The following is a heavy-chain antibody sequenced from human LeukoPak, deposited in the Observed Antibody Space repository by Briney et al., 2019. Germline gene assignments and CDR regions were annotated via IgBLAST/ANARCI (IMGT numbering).Heavy chain of an antibody. J-gene: IGHJ4*02. CDR3: ARESLEFRFFDF. V-gene: IGHV4-61*02. Sequence: SQTLSLTCTVSGGSISSGSYYWGWIRQPAGKGLEWIGRIYTTGRTIYNPSLKSQVTISINTSKNQFSLKLTSVTATDTAIYYCARESLEFRFFDFWGQGALVTVSS. CDR2: IYTTGRT. CDR1: GGSISSGSYY. D-gene: IGHD1-1*01.